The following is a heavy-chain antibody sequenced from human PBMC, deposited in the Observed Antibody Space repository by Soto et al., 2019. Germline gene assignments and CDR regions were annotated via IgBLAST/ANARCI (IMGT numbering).Heavy chain of an antibody. V-gene: IGHV3-72*01. J-gene: IGHJ4*02. CDR2: SRNRAHSYTT. CDR1: GFIFSDYY. D-gene: IGHD3-3*01. Sequence: GGLRVSCAASGFIFSDYYMDGVRQAPGKGLEWVGRSRNRAHSYTTEYAAAVKGRFTISRDDSKNSLYLQMNSLKTEDTAVYYCAREASFGLAIYFDFWGQGTPVTVSS. CDR3: AREASFGLAIYFDF.